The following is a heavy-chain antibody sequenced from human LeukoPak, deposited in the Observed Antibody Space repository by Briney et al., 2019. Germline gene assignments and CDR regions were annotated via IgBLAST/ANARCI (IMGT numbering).Heavy chain of an antibody. D-gene: IGHD5-24*01. V-gene: IGHV1-2*06. CDR3: ARDLGSDGYNRFDY. J-gene: IGHJ4*02. CDR2: INPNSGGT. Sequence: ASVKVSCKASGYTFTGYYMHWVRQAPGQGLEWMGRINPNSGGTNYAQKFQGGVTMTRDTSISTAYMELNSLRSDDTAVYYCARDLGSDGYNRFDYWGQGTLVTVSS. CDR1: GYTFTGYY.